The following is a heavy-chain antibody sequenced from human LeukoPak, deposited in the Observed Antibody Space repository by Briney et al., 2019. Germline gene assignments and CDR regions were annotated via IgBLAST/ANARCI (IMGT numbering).Heavy chain of an antibody. CDR3: TRDHAYGYDN. J-gene: IGHJ4*01. V-gene: IGHV3-48*03. Sequence: GGSLRLSCAASGFTFNSYEMNWVRQSPGKGLEWVSYISGSDSSSGKTESYADSVKGRFTISRDNAKNSLFLHMSSLRVEDTGVYYCTRDHAYGYDNWGHGTLVTVSS. CDR1: GFTFNSYE. D-gene: IGHD4-17*01. CDR2: ISGSDSSSGKTE.